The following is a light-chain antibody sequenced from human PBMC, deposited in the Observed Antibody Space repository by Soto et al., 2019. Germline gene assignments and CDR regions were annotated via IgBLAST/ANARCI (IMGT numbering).Light chain of an antibody. J-gene: IGKJ1*01. CDR3: QQYNSYLRT. Sequence: DIQMTQSPSSVSASVGDRVTITCRASQGITNWLAWYQQKPGKAPKLLIYDASSLESGVPSRFSGSGSGTEFTLTISSLQPDDFATYYCQQYNSYLRTFGQGTKVDIK. V-gene: IGKV1-5*01. CDR1: QGITNW. CDR2: DAS.